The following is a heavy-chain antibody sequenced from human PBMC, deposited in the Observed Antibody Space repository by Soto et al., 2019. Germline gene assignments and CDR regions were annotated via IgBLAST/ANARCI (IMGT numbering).Heavy chain of an antibody. J-gene: IGHJ6*02. CDR3: ARDLVVAIAARRGYYYYGMDV. CDR1: GGTFSSYA. D-gene: IGHD6-6*01. Sequence: SVKVSCKASGGTFSSYAISWVRQAPGQGLEWMGGIIPIFGTANYAQKFQGRVTITADKSTSTAYMELSRLRSDDTAVYYCARDLVVAIAARRGYYYYGMDVWGQGTTVTVSS. V-gene: IGHV1-69*06. CDR2: IIPIFGTA.